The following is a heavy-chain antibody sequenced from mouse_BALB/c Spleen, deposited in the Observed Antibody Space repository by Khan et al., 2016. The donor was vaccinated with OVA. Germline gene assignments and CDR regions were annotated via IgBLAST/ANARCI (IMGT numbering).Heavy chain of an antibody. CDR2: INPSNGYT. CDR1: GYTFTSYT. D-gene: IGHD2-14*01. CDR3: VRDGDYHRNDDGIAY. V-gene: IGHV1-4*01. J-gene: IGHJ3*01. Sequence: QVQLQQSGAELARPWASVKMSCKASGYTFTSYTIHWIKKRPGQGLEWIGYINPSNGYTNYNQKFKDKATLTTDKSSTTAYLQLSSLTSDDSAIYNCVRDGDYHRNDDGIAYWGQGTLVTVSA.